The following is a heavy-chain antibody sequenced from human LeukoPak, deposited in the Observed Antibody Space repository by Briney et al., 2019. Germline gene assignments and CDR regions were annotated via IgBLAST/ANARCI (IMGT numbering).Heavy chain of an antibody. CDR1: GFTFSSYW. V-gene: IGHV3-23*01. Sequence: GGSLRLSCAAPGFTFSSYWMSWVRQAPGKGLEWVSSISGSGSGGSTYYADSVKGRFTISRDNSKNTLYLQMNSLIAEDTAVYYCAKSGYNRFDYWGQGTRVTVSS. J-gene: IGHJ4*02. D-gene: IGHD5-24*01. CDR2: ISGSGSGGST. CDR3: AKSGYNRFDY.